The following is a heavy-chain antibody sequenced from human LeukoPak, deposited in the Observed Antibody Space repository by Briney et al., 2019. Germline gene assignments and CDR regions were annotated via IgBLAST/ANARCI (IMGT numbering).Heavy chain of an antibody. D-gene: IGHD3-10*01. CDR2: IYYSGST. CDR1: GGSISSGDYY. CDR3: ARDWSSGSYSPLDY. Sequence: SETLSLTCTVSGGSISSGDYYWSWIRQPPGKGLEWIGYIYYSGSTYYNPSLKSRVTISVDTSKNQFSLKLSSVTAADTAVYYCARDWSSGSYSPLDYWGQGTLVTVSS. J-gene: IGHJ4*02. V-gene: IGHV4-30-4*01.